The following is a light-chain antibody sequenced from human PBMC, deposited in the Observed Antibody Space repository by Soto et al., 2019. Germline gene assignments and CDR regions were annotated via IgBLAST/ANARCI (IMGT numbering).Light chain of an antibody. CDR2: GAS. CDR3: QQYGRT. Sequence: VLTQSPVTLSLSPGERAALSCRASESVSGSYIAWYQQKVGQSPRLLIYGASNRATGIPDRFSGSGSGTDFTLTISRLEPEDFAMYYCQQYGRTFGLGTQVDI. CDR1: ESVSGSY. J-gene: IGKJ1*01. V-gene: IGKV3-20*01.